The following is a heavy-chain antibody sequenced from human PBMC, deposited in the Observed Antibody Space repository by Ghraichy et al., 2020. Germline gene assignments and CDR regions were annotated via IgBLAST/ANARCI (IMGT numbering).Heavy chain of an antibody. J-gene: IGHJ4*02. Sequence: LSLTCAVYGGSFSGYYWSWIRQPPGKGLEWIGEINHSGSTNYNPSLKSRVTISVDTSKNQFSLKLSSVTAADTAVYYCARGGSGWYRPRGFDYWGQGTLVTVSS. D-gene: IGHD6-19*01. V-gene: IGHV4-34*01. CDR2: INHSGST. CDR1: GGSFSGYY. CDR3: ARGGSGWYRPRGFDY.